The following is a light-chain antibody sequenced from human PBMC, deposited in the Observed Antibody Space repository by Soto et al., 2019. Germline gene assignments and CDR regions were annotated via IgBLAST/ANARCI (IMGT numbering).Light chain of an antibody. CDR3: QQYGSSPRT. Sequence: EIVLTQSPDALCLSPGERATLSCRDSQSVSSSYLAWYQQKPGQAPRLLIYGASSRATGIPDRFSGSGSGTDFTLTICRLEPEAFAVYYCQQYGSSPRTFGQGTKVDIK. V-gene: IGKV3-20*01. J-gene: IGKJ1*01. CDR1: QSVSSSY. CDR2: GAS.